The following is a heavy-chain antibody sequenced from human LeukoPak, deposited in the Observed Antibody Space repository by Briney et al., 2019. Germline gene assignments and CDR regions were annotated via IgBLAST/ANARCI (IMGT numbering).Heavy chain of an antibody. Sequence: GGSLRLSCAASGFTFDDYAMHWVRHAPGKGLEWVSGISWNSGSIGYADSVKGRFTISRDNAKNSLYLQMNSLRAEDTALYYCATSSGWYRMSLWGQGTLVTVSS. CDR3: ATSSGWYRMSL. V-gene: IGHV3-9*01. D-gene: IGHD6-19*01. J-gene: IGHJ4*02. CDR2: ISWNSGSI. CDR1: GFTFDDYA.